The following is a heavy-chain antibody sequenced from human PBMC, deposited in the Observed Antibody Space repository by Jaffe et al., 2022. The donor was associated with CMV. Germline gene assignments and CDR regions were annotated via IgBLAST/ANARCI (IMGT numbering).Heavy chain of an antibody. CDR1: GYTFTSYY. Sequence: QVQLVQSGAEVKKPGASVKVSCKASGYTFTSYYMHWVRQAPGQGLEWMGIINPSGGSTSYAQKFQGRVTMTRDTSTSTVYMELSSLRSEDTAVYYCMRESVAGAFDIWGQGTMVTVSS. CDR2: INPSGGST. J-gene: IGHJ3*02. CDR3: MRESVAGAFDI. V-gene: IGHV1-46*01.